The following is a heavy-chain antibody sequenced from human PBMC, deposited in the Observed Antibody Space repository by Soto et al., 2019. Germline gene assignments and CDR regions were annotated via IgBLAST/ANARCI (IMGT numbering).Heavy chain of an antibody. CDR1: GYTFTTYG. V-gene: IGHV1-18*01. D-gene: IGHD6-13*01. CDR3: ARDFTKSSSWPYYFDY. Sequence: QVQLVQSGAEVKKPGASVKVSCKASGYTFTTYGISWVRQAPGQGLEWMGWISAYSGSTKFAQKLQGRVTMTTDTSTTTAYMELLSLTSDDTAVYYCARDFTKSSSWPYYFDYLGEGIVVNVSS. CDR2: ISAYSGST. J-gene: IGHJ4*02.